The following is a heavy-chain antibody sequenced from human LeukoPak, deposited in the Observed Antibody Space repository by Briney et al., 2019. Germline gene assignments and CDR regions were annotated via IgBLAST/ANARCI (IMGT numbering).Heavy chain of an antibody. V-gene: IGHV1-69*13. Sequence: ASVKVSCKASGGTFSSYAISWVRQAPGQGLEWMGGIIPIFGTANYAQKFQGRVTITADESTSTAYMELSSLRSEDTAVYFCGYSYGYDYYYMDVWGKGTTVTVSS. D-gene: IGHD5-18*01. CDR2: IIPIFGTA. CDR1: GGTFSSYA. J-gene: IGHJ6*03. CDR3: GYSYGYDYYYMDV.